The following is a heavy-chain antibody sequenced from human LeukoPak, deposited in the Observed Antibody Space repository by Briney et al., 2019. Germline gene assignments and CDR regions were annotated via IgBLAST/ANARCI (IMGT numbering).Heavy chain of an antibody. D-gene: IGHD3-16*01. J-gene: IGHJ4*02. Sequence: GGSLRLSCAVSGITLSNYGMSWVRQAPGKGLEWVAGISDSGGRTNYADSVKGRFTISRDNPKNTLYLQMNSLRPEDAAVYYCATGGGFFDYWGQGTLVTVSS. CDR2: ISDSGGRT. V-gene: IGHV3-23*01. CDR1: GITLSNYG. CDR3: ATGGGFFDY.